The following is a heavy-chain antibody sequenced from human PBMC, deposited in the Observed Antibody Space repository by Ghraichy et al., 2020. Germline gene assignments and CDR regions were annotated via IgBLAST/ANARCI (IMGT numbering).Heavy chain of an antibody. Sequence: SVKVSCKASGGTFSSYTISWVRQAPGQGLEWMGRIIPILGIANYAQKFQGRVTITADKSTSTAYMELSSLRSEDTAVYYCARDRIAVAGGVDYWGQGTLVTVSS. CDR3: ARDRIAVAGGVDY. D-gene: IGHD6-19*01. CDR1: GGTFSSYT. CDR2: IIPILGIA. V-gene: IGHV1-69*04. J-gene: IGHJ4*02.